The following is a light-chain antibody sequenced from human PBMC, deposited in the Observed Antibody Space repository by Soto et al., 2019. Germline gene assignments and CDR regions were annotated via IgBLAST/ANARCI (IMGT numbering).Light chain of an antibody. CDR1: QSVSSNY. J-gene: IGKJ1*01. Sequence: EIVLTQSPVTLSLSPGEKATLSCRASQSVSSNYLAWYQQKSGQAPRLLIYSASRRATGIPDRFTGSGSGTDFTLTINRVEPEDFAVYFCQQYAGSPRTFGQGTKVDI. CDR2: SAS. CDR3: QQYAGSPRT. V-gene: IGKV3-20*01.